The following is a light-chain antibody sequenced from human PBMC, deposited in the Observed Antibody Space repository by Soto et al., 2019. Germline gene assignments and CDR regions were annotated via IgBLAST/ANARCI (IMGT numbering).Light chain of an antibody. Sequence: QSALTQPASVSGSPGQSITISCTGSSSDVGGYDYVSWYQQHPGKAPKLMIYDVHNRPAGVSNRFSGSKSGNTASLTISGLQAEDEADYYCSSYTSNNIVVFGGGTKLTVL. V-gene: IGLV2-14*01. J-gene: IGLJ2*01. CDR2: DVH. CDR1: SSDVGGYDY. CDR3: SSYTSNNIVV.